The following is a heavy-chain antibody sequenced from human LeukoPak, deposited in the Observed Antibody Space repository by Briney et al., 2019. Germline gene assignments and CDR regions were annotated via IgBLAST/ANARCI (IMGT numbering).Heavy chain of an antibody. CDR1: GGSISSHY. CDR3: AKTELSSGYHYYYYYYMDV. CDR2: IYYSGST. D-gene: IGHD3-22*01. Sequence: SETLSLTCTVSGGSISSHYWSWIRQPPGKGLEWIGYIYYSGSTNYNPSLKSRVTISVDTSKNQFSLKLSSVTAADTAVYYCAKTELSSGYHYYYYYYMDVWGKGTTVTVSS. J-gene: IGHJ6*03. V-gene: IGHV4-59*11.